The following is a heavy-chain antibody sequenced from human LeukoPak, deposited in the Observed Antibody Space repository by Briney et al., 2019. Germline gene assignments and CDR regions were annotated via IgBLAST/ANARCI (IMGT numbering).Heavy chain of an antibody. V-gene: IGHV3-9*01. CDR3: ARDGTAAGLYFDL. CDR2: ISWNSVNI. Sequence: GGSLRLSCAASGFTLDDYAMHWVRQAPGKGLEWVSGISWNSVNIGYADSVKGRFTISRDNAKNSLYLQMSSLRAEDTAVYYCARDGTAAGLYFDLWGQGTLVTVSS. D-gene: IGHD6-13*01. CDR1: GFTLDDYA. J-gene: IGHJ4*01.